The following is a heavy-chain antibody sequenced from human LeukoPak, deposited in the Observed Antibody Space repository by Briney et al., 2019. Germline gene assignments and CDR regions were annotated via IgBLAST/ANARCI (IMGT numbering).Heavy chain of an antibody. D-gene: IGHD1-26*01. V-gene: IGHV3-23*01. J-gene: IGHJ4*02. CDR3: AKDIHLIVGAMTG. CDR2: ITGSADSP. Sequence: GGSLRLSCAASGFTFSSYAMSWVRQAPGKGLEWVSTITGSADSPNYADSVKGRFTISRDNSKNTLYLQMNSLRAEDTAVYYCAKDIHLIVGAMTGWGQGTLGSVSS. CDR1: GFTFSSYA.